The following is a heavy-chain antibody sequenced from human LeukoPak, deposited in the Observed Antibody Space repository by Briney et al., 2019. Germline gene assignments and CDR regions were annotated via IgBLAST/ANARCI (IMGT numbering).Heavy chain of an antibody. CDR1: AFTFSSYA. V-gene: IGHV3-23*01. Sequence: GVSLRLSCAASAFTFSSYAMSWVRQAPGKGLEWVSAISGSGGSTYYADSGKGPFTISRDNTKNTLYLQMNSLRAGDTAEYYCAKEVSSFVAHFDYWGQGNLVTVSS. D-gene: IGHD3-3*01. CDR2: ISGSGGST. J-gene: IGHJ4*02. CDR3: AKEVSSFVAHFDY.